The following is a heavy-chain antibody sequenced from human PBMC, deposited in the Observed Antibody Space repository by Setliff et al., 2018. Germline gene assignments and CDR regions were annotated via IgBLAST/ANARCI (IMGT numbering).Heavy chain of an antibody. J-gene: IGHJ4*02. Sequence: ASVKVSCKVSGYTLTELSMHWVRQAPGKGLEWMGGFDPEDGETIYAQKFQGRVTMTEDTSTDTAYMELSSLRSEDTAVYYCARRETYYNFWSGYYAYWGQVTLVTVSS. V-gene: IGHV1-24*01. CDR2: FDPEDGET. CDR1: GYTLTELS. D-gene: IGHD3-3*01. CDR3: ARRETYYNFWSGYYAY.